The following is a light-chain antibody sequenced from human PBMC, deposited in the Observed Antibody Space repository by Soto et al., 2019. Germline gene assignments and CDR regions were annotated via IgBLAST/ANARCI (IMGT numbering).Light chain of an antibody. V-gene: IGKV4-1*01. CDR2: WAS. CDR1: QRVLNSSNNKNY. Sequence: DIVMTQSPDSLAVSPGERATINCKSSQRVLNSSNNKNYLAWYQQKPGQPPKLLIYWASTRGSGIPDRFSGSGSGTGFALTISSLQAEDVAVYYWHQYSSTPSTFGHGTRLEIK. CDR3: HQYSSTPST. J-gene: IGKJ5*01.